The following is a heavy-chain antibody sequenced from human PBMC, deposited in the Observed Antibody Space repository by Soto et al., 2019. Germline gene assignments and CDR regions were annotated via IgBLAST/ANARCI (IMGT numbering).Heavy chain of an antibody. Sequence: QVQLVQSGAEVKKPGSSVKVSCKASGGTFSSYAISWVRQAPGQGLEWMGGIIPIFGTANYAQKFQGRVTVTADEPTSTAFMELSSLRSEETAVYYCARDISPVNWNYVGRVETKTDPENYYGMDVWGQGTTVTVSS. J-gene: IGHJ6*02. CDR3: ARDISPVNWNYVGRVETKTDPENYYGMDV. D-gene: IGHD1-7*01. CDR2: IIPIFGTA. V-gene: IGHV1-69*01. CDR1: GGTFSSYA.